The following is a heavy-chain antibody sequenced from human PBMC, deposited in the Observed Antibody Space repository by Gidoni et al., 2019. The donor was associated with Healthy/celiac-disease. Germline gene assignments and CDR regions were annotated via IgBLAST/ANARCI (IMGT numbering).Heavy chain of an antibody. V-gene: IGHV4-39*01. CDR3: ARRHPTPRYYYDSSASGAFDI. J-gene: IGHJ3*02. D-gene: IGHD3-22*01. CDR2: IYYSGST. Sequence: QLQLQESGPGLVKPSETLSLTCTVSGGSISSSSDYWGWIRQPPGKGLEWIGSIYYSGSTYYNPSLKSRVTISVDTSKNQFSLKLSSVTAADTAVYYCARRHPTPRYYYDSSASGAFDIWGQGTMVTVSS. CDR1: GGSISSSSDY.